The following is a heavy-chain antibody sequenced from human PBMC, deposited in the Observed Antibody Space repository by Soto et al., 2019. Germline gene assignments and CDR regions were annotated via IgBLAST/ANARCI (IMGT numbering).Heavy chain of an antibody. D-gene: IGHD7-27*01. CDR3: AKALSNRGSERLRDGMDV. V-gene: IGHV3-43*01. CDR1: GFTFDDYT. Sequence: GESLKISCAASGFTFDDYTMHWVRQAPGKGLEWVSLISWDGGSTYYADSVKGRFTISRDNSKNSLYLQMNSLRTEDTALYYWAKALSNRGSERLRDGMDVWGQGTTVTVSS. J-gene: IGHJ6*02. CDR2: ISWDGGST.